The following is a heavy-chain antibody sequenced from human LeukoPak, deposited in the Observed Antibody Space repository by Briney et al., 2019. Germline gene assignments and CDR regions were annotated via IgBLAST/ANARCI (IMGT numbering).Heavy chain of an antibody. J-gene: IGHJ4*02. CDR3: TTDPAYCGGDCYPDMSFDY. Sequence: GGSLRLSCAASGFTFSNAWMSWVRQAPGKGLEWVGRIKSKTDGGTTDYAAPVKGRFTISRDDSKNRLYLQMNSLKTEDTAVYYCTTDPAYCGGDCYPDMSFDYWGQGTLVTVSS. V-gene: IGHV3-15*01. CDR1: GFTFSNAW. D-gene: IGHD2-21*01. CDR2: IKSKTDGGTT.